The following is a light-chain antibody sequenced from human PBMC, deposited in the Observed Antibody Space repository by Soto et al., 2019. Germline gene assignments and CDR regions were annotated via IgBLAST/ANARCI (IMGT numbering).Light chain of an antibody. Sequence: QSVLTQPASVSGSPGQSITISCTGTSSDVGSYNLVSWYQQHPGKAPKLMIYKVDNRPSGVSDRFSASKSGNTASLTISGLQAEDEAHYYCSSYTTSPSPQWVFAGGTKLTVL. CDR2: KVD. J-gene: IGLJ3*02. CDR3: SSYTTSPSPQWV. CDR1: SSDVGSYNL. V-gene: IGLV2-14*02.